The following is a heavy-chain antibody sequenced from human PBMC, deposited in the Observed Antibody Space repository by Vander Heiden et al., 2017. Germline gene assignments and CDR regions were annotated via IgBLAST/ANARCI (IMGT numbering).Heavy chain of an antibody. V-gene: IGHV4-39*01. CDR3: ARHRYYDFWSGPSDAEYFQH. D-gene: IGHD3-3*01. Sequence: LQLQEPAPGLVSPSETPSLTCTVSGGSVRSSTYYRRWLRQPPGKGLEWIGSIYYSGSTYYNPSLKSRVTISVDTSKNQFSLKLSSVTAADTAVYYCARHRYYDFWSGPSDAEYFQHWGQGTLVTVSS. J-gene: IGHJ1*01. CDR1: GGSVRSSTYY. CDR2: IYYSGST.